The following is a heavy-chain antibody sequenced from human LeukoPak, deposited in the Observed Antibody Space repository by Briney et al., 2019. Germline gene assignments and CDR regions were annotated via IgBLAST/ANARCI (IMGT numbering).Heavy chain of an antibody. CDR2: IIPIFGTA. V-gene: IGHV1-69*06. J-gene: IGHJ3*02. CDR3: ARITYDLKTYYYDSSGKQGGDAFDI. D-gene: IGHD3-22*01. Sequence: GASVKVSCKASGGTFSSYAISWVRQAPGQGLEWMGGIIPIFGTANYAQKFQCRVTITADKSTSTAYMELSSLRSEDTAVYYCARITYDLKTYYYDSSGKQGGDAFDIWGQGTMVTVSS. CDR1: GGTFSSYA.